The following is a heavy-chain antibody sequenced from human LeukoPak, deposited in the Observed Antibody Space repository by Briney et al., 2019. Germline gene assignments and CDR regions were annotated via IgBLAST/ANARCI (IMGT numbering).Heavy chain of an antibody. J-gene: IGHJ6*02. CDR1: GGSISRYY. D-gene: IGHD2/OR15-2a*01. CDR3: ARGVGLSYYYGMDV. V-gene: IGHV4-4*07. Sequence: PSETLSLTCTVSGGSISRYYWSWIRQPAGKGLEWIGRFYTSGSTNYNPSLKSRVTMSVDTSRNQFSLKLSSVTAADTAVYYCARGVGLSYYYGMDVWGQGTTVTVSS. CDR2: FYTSGST.